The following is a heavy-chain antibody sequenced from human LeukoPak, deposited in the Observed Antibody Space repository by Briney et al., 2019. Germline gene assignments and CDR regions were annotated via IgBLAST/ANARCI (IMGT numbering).Heavy chain of an antibody. J-gene: IGHJ4*02. CDR2: ISSDGSDK. CDR3: ARGIGDPFSSDY. CDR1: GFTFSPHA. D-gene: IGHD2-21*02. Sequence: GGSLRLSCAASGFTFSPHAMHWVRQAPGKGLKWVAVISSDGSDKYYADSVKGRFTISRDNSKNTLYLQMNSLRAEDTAVYYCARGIGDPFSSDYWGQGTLVTVSS. V-gene: IGHV3-30*14.